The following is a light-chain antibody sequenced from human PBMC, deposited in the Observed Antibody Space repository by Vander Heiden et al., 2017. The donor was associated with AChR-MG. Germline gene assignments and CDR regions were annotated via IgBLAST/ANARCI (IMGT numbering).Light chain of an antibody. J-gene: IGLJ3*02. CDR2: GKN. Sequence: SSELTQDPAVSVALGQTVRITCQGDSLRSYYASWYQQKPGQAPVLVIYGKNNRPSGTPDRFSGSSSGNTASLTIPGAQAEDEADYYCNSRDSSGSHLGRVFGGGTKLTVL. V-gene: IGLV3-19*01. CDR1: SLRSYY. CDR3: NSRDSSGSHLGRV.